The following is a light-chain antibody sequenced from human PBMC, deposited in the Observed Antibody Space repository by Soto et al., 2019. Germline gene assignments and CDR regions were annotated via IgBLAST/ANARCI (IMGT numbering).Light chain of an antibody. CDR2: GAS. J-gene: IGKJ1*01. CDR3: QQYNNWPPLT. V-gene: IGKV3-15*01. Sequence: EIVLTQSPGILSLSPVERATLSCRASQSVSNDFLAWYQQKPGQAPRLLIFGASTRATGIPARFSGSGSGTEFTLTISSLQSEDFAIYYCQQYNNWPPLTFGQGTKVDI. CDR1: QSVSNDF.